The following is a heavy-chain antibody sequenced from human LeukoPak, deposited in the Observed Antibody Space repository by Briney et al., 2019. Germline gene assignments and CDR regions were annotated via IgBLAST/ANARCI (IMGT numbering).Heavy chain of an antibody. J-gene: IGHJ4*02. Sequence: GGSLRLSCSASGFTFSNAWMSWVRQAPGKGLEWVGRIKSKTDGGTTDYAAPVKGRFTISRDDSKNTLYLQMNSLRAEDTAVYYCAKASSSSLDYWGQGTLVTVSS. V-gene: IGHV3-15*01. CDR3: AKASSSSLDY. CDR2: IKSKTDGGTT. D-gene: IGHD6-13*01. CDR1: GFTFSNAW.